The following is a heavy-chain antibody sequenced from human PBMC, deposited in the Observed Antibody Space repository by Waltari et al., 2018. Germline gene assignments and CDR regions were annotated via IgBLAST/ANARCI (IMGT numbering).Heavy chain of an antibody. CDR1: CGSIRSRSYY. CDR3: ANWVGATGYFDY. V-gene: IGHV4-39*01. D-gene: IGHD1-26*01. Sequence: QLQLQESGPGRVKPSETMSLTCTVSCGSIRSRSYYLGGFPQPPGKGLEWIGSIYYSGCTYYNPSLKSRVTISVDTSKNQFSLKLSSVTAADTAVYYCANWVGATGYFDYWGQGTLVTVSS. CDR2: IYYSGCT. J-gene: IGHJ4*02.